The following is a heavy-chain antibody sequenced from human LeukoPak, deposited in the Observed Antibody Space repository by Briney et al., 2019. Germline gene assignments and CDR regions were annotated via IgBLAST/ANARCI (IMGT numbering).Heavy chain of an antibody. CDR2: IYSGGST. Sequence: PGGSLRLSCAASGFTVSSNYMSWVRQAPGKGLEWVSVIYSGGSTYYADSVKGRFTISRDNSKNTLYLQMNSLRAEDTAVYYCARDQVGYYGSGSYPDWGQGTLVTVSS. J-gene: IGHJ4*02. D-gene: IGHD3-10*01. V-gene: IGHV3-53*01. CDR3: ARDQVGYYGSGSYPD. CDR1: GFTVSSNY.